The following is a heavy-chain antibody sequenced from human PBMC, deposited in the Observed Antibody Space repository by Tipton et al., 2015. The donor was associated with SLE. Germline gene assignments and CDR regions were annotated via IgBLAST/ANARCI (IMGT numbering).Heavy chain of an antibody. V-gene: IGHV4-30-2*01. J-gene: IGHJ3*02. Sequence: TLSLTCAVSGGSISSGGYSWSWIRQPPGKGLEWIGYIYHSGSTYYNPSLKSRVTISVDRSKNQFSLKLSSVTAADTAVYYCARAYPSYQLPTPVAFDIWGQGTMVTVSS. CDR1: GGSISSGGYS. CDR3: ARAYPSYQLPTPVAFDI. CDR2: IYHSGST. D-gene: IGHD2-2*01.